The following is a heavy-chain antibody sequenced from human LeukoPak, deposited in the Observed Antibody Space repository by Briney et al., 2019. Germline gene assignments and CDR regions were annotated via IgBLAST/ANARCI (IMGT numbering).Heavy chain of an antibody. CDR3: ARFYDSSGCSDY. CDR1: GASLTSTSYY. V-gene: IGHV4-39*07. J-gene: IGHJ4*02. CDR2: IYYSGST. D-gene: IGHD3-22*01. Sequence: PSETLSLTCTVSGASLTSTSYYWGWIRQPPGKGLEWIGSIYYSGSTYYNPSLKSRVTISVDTSKNQFSLKLSSVTAADTAVYYCARFYDSSGCSDYWGQGTLVTVSS.